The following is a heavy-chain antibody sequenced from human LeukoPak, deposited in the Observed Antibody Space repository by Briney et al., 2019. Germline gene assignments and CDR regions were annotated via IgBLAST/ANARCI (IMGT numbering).Heavy chain of an antibody. J-gene: IGHJ4*02. Sequence: PGGSLRLSCVASGFTFSRHSMNWVRQAPGKWLKWISYISSSSGTIYYADSVKGRFTISRDNAKNSLYLQMNSLRDEDTAVYYCARDDGFYDSGGYYNNLLFDFWGQGTLVTVSS. D-gene: IGHD3-22*01. CDR1: GFTFSRHS. CDR3: ARDDGFYDSGGYYNNLLFDF. CDR2: ISSSSGTI. V-gene: IGHV3-48*02.